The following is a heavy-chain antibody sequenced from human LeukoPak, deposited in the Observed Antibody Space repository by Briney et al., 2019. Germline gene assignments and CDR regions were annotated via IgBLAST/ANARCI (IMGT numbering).Heavy chain of an antibody. V-gene: IGHV4-39*07. CDR1: GGSISSSTYY. CDR3: AGGWLPDKNDF. CDR2: IYYSGST. Sequence: SETLSLTCTVSGGSISSSTYYWGWIRQPPGKGLEWFGSIYYSGSTYYNPSLKSRVTISADTSNNHFSLRLTSVTAADTAVYYCAGGWLPDKNDFWGQGTLVTVSA. J-gene: IGHJ4*02. D-gene: IGHD5-24*01.